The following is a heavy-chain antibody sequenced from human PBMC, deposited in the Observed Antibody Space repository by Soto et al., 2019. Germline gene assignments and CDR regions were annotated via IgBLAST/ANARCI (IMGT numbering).Heavy chain of an antibody. CDR1: GFTVSSNY. CDR2: IYSGGST. J-gene: IGHJ3*02. CDR3: ASAYGDYDSDAFDI. Sequence: GGSLRLSCAASGFTVSSNYMSWVRQAPGKGLEWVSVIYSGGSTYYADSVKGRFTISRHNSKNTLYLQMNSLRAEDTAVYYCASAYGDYDSDAFDIWGQGTMVTVSS. V-gene: IGHV3-53*04. D-gene: IGHD4-17*01.